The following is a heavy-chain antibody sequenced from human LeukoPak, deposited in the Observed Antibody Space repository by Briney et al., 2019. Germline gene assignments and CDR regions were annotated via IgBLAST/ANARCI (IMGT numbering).Heavy chain of an antibody. D-gene: IGHD1-7*01. V-gene: IGHV3-48*04. CDR3: ARSTTDYFDY. CDR1: GFTLSSYS. Sequence: PGESLRLSCAASGFTLSSYSMNWVRQAPGKGLEWVSYISSSSSTIYYADSVKGRFTISRDNAKNSLYLQMNSLRAEDTAVYYCARSTTDYFDYWGQGTLVTVSS. J-gene: IGHJ4*02. CDR2: ISSSSSTI.